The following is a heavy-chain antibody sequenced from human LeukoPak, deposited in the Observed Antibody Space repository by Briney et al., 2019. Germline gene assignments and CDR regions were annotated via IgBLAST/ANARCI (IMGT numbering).Heavy chain of an antibody. J-gene: IGHJ5*02. CDR2: IYTSGST. V-gene: IGHV4-61*02. D-gene: IGHD1-7*01. CDR3: ATQSPITGTTGYWFDP. Sequence: SQTLSLTCTVSGGSISSGSYYWSWIRQPAGKGLEWIGRIYTSGSTNYNPSLKSRVTISVDTSKNQFSLKLSSVTAADTVVYYCATQSPITGTTGYWFDPWGQGTLVTVSS. CDR1: GGSISSGSYY.